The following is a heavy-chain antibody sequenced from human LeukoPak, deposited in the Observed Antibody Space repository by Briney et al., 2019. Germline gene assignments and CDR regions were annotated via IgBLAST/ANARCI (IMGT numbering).Heavy chain of an antibody. CDR2: ISGSGGST. J-gene: IGHJ4*02. V-gene: IGHV3-23*01. Sequence: PGGSLRLSCAASGFTFSSYAMSWVRQAPGKGLEWVSAISGSGGSTYYADSVKGRFTISRDNSENTLYLQMNSLRAEDTAVYYCAKDHGYCSGGSCSPYYFDYWGQGTLVTVSS. D-gene: IGHD2-15*01. CDR3: AKDHGYCSGGSCSPYYFDY. CDR1: GFTFSSYA.